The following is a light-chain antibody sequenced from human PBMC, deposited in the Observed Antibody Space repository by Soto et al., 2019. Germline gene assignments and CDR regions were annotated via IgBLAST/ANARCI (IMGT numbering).Light chain of an antibody. Sequence: IVLTQSPGTLSLSRGQRATLSCRASQSVGRRYLGWYQQKPGQAPRLLIYDISERASDIPDRFSGSGSGTDFTLTISRLVPEDFAVYYCQYQGTFGGGTKVEIK. J-gene: IGKJ4*01. CDR1: QSVGRRY. CDR2: DIS. CDR3: QYQGT. V-gene: IGKV3-20*01.